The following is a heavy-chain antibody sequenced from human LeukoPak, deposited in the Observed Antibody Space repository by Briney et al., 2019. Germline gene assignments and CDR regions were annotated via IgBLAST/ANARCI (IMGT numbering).Heavy chain of an antibody. J-gene: IGHJ4*02. CDR2: ISNSGSDI. V-gene: IGHV3-48*02. CDR1: GFTFSSFS. Sequence: GGSLRLSCAASGFTFSSFSMNGVRQAPGKGMEWISYISNSGSDISYADSVKGRFTISRANAKNSLYLQMNSLRDEDTAVYYCARLTYGYWGQGTLVCVSS. CDR3: ARLTYGY. D-gene: IGHD4-17*01.